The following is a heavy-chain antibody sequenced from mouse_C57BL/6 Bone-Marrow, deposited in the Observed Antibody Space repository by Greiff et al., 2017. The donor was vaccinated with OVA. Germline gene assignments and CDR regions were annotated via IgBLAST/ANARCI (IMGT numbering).Heavy chain of an antibody. Sequence: QVQLQQPGAELVKPGASVKLSCKASGYTFTSYWMQWVKQRPGQGLEWIGEIDPSDSYTNYNQKFKGKATLTVDTSSSTAYMQLSSLTSEDSAVYYCARSHRGFAYWGQGTLVTVSA. CDR3: ARSHRGFAY. J-gene: IGHJ3*01. CDR1: GYTFTSYW. V-gene: IGHV1-50*01. CDR2: IDPSDSYT.